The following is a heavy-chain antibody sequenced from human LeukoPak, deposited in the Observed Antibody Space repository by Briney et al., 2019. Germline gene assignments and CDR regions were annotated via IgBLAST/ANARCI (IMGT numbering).Heavy chain of an antibody. CDR2: IIPIFGTA. Sequence: SVTVSCTPSGGTFTTYAISWVRQAPGHGREWMGGIIPIFGTANYAQKFQGRVTITADESTSAAYLELSRRRSEDTAGYYCARRRVWYGAFDIWGQGTMVTVSS. J-gene: IGHJ3*02. CDR3: ARRRVWYGAFDI. CDR1: GGTFTTYA. D-gene: IGHD6-13*01. V-gene: IGHV1-69*13.